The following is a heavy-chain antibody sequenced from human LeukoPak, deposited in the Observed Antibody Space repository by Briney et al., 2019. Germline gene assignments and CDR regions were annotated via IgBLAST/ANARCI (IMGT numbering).Heavy chain of an antibody. CDR1: GFTFSDYY. J-gene: IGHJ4*02. D-gene: IGHD5-24*01. CDR2: ISTSGGTI. CDR3: ARDWVGDGYNYYHYVDC. Sequence: KPGGSLRLSCAASGFTFSDYYMSWIRQAPGKGLEWVSYISTSGGTIYYADSVKGRFTISRDNAKNSLYLQMSSLRAEDTAVYYCARDWVGDGYNYYHYVDCWGQGALVTVSS. V-gene: IGHV3-11*01.